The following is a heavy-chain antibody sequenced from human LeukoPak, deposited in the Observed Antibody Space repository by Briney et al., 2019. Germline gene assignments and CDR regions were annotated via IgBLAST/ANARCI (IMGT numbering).Heavy chain of an antibody. Sequence: PGGSLRLSCAASGFTFYEHTMHWVRQVPGKGLEWVSLISWDGDGTDYADSVKGRFTIARDNRKNTLYLQMNSLRTEDTALYYCAKGLTYYYDSSVRGFDYWGQGTLVTVS. CDR3: AKGLTYYYDSSVRGFDY. CDR1: GFTFYEHT. CDR2: ISWDGDGT. D-gene: IGHD3-22*01. V-gene: IGHV3-43*01. J-gene: IGHJ4*02.